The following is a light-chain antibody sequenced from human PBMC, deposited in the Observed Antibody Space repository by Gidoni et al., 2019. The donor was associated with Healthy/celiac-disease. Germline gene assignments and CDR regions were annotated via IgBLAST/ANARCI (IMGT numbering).Light chain of an antibody. Sequence: AIQMTQSPSSLSASVGDRVTITCRASQGIRNDLGWYQQKPGKAPKLLIYAASSLQSGVPSRFSGSGSGTDLTLTICSLQPEDFATYYCLQDYNYPPTFGQGTKVEIK. J-gene: IGKJ1*01. CDR1: QGIRND. CDR2: AAS. V-gene: IGKV1-6*01. CDR3: LQDYNYPPT.